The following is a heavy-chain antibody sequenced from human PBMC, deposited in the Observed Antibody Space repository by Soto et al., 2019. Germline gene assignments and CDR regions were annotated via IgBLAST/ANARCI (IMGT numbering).Heavy chain of an antibody. CDR1: GFTFSSYG. CDR2: ISYDGSNK. V-gene: IGHV3-30*18. Sequence: GGSLRLSCAASGFTFSSYGMHWVRQAPGKGLEWVAVISYDGSNKYYADSVKGRFTISRDNSKNTLYLQMNSLRAEDTAVYYCAKVSWWFGEGDSGAWAYYFDYWGQGTLVTVSS. D-gene: IGHD3-10*01. CDR3: AKVSWWFGEGDSGAWAYYFDY. J-gene: IGHJ4*02.